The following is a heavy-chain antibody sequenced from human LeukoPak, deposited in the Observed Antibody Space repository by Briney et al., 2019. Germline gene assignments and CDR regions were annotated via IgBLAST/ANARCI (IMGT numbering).Heavy chain of an antibody. J-gene: IGHJ3*02. CDR1: GYTFTSYD. CDR2: MNPNSGNT. V-gene: IGHV1-8*01. D-gene: IGHD1-26*01. CDR3: ARERRATLDAFDI. Sequence: ASVKVSCTASGYTFTSYDINWVRQATGRGLEWMGWMNPNSGNTGYAQKFQGRVTMTRNTSISTAYMELSSLRSEDTAVYYCARERRATLDAFDIWGQGTMVTVSS.